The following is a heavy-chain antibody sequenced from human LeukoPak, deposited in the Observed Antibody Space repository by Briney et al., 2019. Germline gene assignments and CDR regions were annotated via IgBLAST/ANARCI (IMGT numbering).Heavy chain of an antibody. CDR2: ISWNSGSI. CDR3: AKDKASSWSGGWFDP. Sequence: GRSLRLSCAASGFTFDDYAMHWFRQAPGKGLEWVSGISWNSGSIGYADSVKGRFTISRDNAKNSLYLQMNSLRAGDAALYYCAKDKASSWSGGWFDPWGQGTLVTVSS. D-gene: IGHD6-13*01. V-gene: IGHV3-9*01. CDR1: GFTFDDYA. J-gene: IGHJ5*02.